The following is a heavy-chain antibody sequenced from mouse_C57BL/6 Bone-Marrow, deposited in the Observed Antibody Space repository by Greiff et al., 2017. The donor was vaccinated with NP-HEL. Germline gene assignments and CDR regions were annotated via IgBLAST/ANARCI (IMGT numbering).Heavy chain of an antibody. Sequence: VQLQQSGPELVKPGASVKISCKASGYSFTGYYMNWVKQSPEKSLEWIGEINPSTGGNTYNQKFKGKAPLTVDKSCSTAYMQLKSLTSEDSAVYYCARFRDAWYFDVWGTGTTVTVSS. D-gene: IGHD3-3*01. J-gene: IGHJ1*03. CDR1: GYSFTGYY. CDR3: ARFRDAWYFDV. V-gene: IGHV1-42*01. CDR2: INPSTGGN.